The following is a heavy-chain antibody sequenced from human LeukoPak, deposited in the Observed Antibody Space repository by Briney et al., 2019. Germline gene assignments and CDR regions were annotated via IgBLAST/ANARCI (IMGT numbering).Heavy chain of an antibody. Sequence: PGGSLRLSCAASGFTFGSYWMNWVRQAPGKGLEWVANINGDGRDKYYVGSVRGRFTISRDNADNALHLQMNSLRGDDTALYYCARGVDSAIDWWGQGTLVTVSS. CDR3: ARGVDSAIDW. J-gene: IGHJ4*02. CDR2: INGDGRDK. V-gene: IGHV3-7*01. D-gene: IGHD3-9*01. CDR1: GFTFGSYW.